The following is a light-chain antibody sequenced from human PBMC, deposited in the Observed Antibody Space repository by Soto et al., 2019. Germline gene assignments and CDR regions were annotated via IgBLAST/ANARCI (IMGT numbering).Light chain of an antibody. Sequence: ETVMTQSPATLSVSPGERATLSCRASQSVGSHLAWYQQKPGQAPRLLIYGVSTRATGIPARFSGSGSGTEFTLTISSLQSEDFAVYYCHQYNNWPPWTFGQGTKVDIK. V-gene: IGKV3-15*01. CDR3: HQYNNWPPWT. CDR2: GVS. J-gene: IGKJ1*01. CDR1: QSVGSH.